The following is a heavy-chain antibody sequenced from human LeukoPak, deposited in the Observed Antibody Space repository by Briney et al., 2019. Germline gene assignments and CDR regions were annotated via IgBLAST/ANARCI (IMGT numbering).Heavy chain of an antibody. CDR3: ARTTEDCSSTSCYQYWFDP. Sequence: SETLSLTCTVSGESISGFYWTWIRQAPGKGLEWIGYIYYSGSTNYNPSLKSRVTISVDTSKNQFSLKLSSVTAADTAVYYCARTTEDCSSTSCYQYWFDPWGQGTLVTASS. D-gene: IGHD2-2*01. CDR1: GESISGFY. J-gene: IGHJ5*02. V-gene: IGHV4-59*01. CDR2: IYYSGST.